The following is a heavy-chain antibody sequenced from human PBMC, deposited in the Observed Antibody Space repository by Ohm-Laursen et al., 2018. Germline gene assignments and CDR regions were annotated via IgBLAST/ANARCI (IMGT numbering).Heavy chain of an antibody. CDR1: GGSLRNYY. V-gene: IGHV4-59*08. J-gene: IGHJ5*02. D-gene: IGHD6-6*01. CDR2: IYYNGNP. CDR3: VLYSSFSVS. Sequence: GTLSLTCTVSGGSLRNYYWSWIRQPPGKGLEWIGYIYYNGNPSYNPSLEGRVTISVDPSTTQFSLNLNSVTAADTALYYCVLYSSFSVSWGQGTLVTVSS.